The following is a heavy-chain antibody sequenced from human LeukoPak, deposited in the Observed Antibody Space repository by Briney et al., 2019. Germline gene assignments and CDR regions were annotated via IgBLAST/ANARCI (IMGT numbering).Heavy chain of an antibody. CDR3: ARDKWAPISPATDNLDY. D-gene: IGHD2-2*02. CDR1: GYSFTSHG. V-gene: IGHV1-18*01. Sequence: GASVKVSCKASGYSFTSHGISWVRQAPGQGLEWMGWISGYNGNTNYAQKLQDRVTMTTDTSTSTAYMELRSLRSDDTAVYYCARDKWAPISPATDNLDYWGQGTLVTVSS. J-gene: IGHJ4*02. CDR2: ISGYNGNT.